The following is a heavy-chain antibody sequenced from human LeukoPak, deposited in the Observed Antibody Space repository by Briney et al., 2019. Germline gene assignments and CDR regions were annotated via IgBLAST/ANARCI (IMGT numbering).Heavy chain of an antibody. Sequence: GRSLRLSCAASGFSFSSYGMHWVRQAPGKGLEWVAVISYDGGNKYYADSVKGRFTISRDNAKNVLYLQMNRLGDGDTAVYYCARDSDWAFDNWGQGTLVTVSS. CDR1: GFSFSSYG. CDR3: ARDSDWAFDN. J-gene: IGHJ4*02. D-gene: IGHD2-21*02. CDR2: ISYDGGNK. V-gene: IGHV3-30*03.